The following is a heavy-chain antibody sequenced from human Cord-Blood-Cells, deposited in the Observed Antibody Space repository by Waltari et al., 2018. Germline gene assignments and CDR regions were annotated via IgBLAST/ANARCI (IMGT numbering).Heavy chain of an antibody. CDR3: ARGGFTVTRPYYFDY. Sequence: QVQLQQWGAGLLKPSETLSLTCAVYGGSFSGYYWSWIRQPPGKGLEWIGEINHSGSTNYNPSLKGRVTISVDTSKNQFSLKLSSVTAADTAVYYCARGGFTVTRPYYFDYWGQGTLVTVSS. V-gene: IGHV4-34*01. CDR1: GGSFSGYY. J-gene: IGHJ4*02. D-gene: IGHD4-4*01. CDR2: INHSGST.